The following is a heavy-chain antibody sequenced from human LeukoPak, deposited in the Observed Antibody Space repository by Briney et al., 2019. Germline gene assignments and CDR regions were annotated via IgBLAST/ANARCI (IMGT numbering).Heavy chain of an antibody. CDR1: GGSIGSGSYY. CDR2: IYTSGST. D-gene: IGHD5-12*01. CDR3: ARTTEGYAGGPGYSYYYYMDV. J-gene: IGHJ6*03. V-gene: IGHV4-61*02. Sequence: SQTLSLTCTVSGGSIGSGSYYWSWLRQPAGKGLEWIGRIYTSGSTNYNPSLKSRVTISVDTSKNQFSLKLSSVTAADTAVYYCARTTEGYAGGPGYSYYYYMDVWGKGTTVTISS.